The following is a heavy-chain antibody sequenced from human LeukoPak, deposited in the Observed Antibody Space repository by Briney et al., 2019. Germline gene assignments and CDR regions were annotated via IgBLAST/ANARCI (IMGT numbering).Heavy chain of an antibody. J-gene: IGHJ6*02. Sequence: ASVKVSCKVSGYTFTGYGISWVRQAAGQGLAWMGWINGYNGNTSYPQKFQDRVTMTTDTSTNTAYMKLRSLRSDDTAVFYCARDRVGGTDYYYYYGMDVWGQGTTVTVSS. D-gene: IGHD6-19*01. CDR2: INGYNGNT. CDR3: ARDRVGGTDYYYYYGMDV. CDR1: GYTFTGYG. V-gene: IGHV1-18*01.